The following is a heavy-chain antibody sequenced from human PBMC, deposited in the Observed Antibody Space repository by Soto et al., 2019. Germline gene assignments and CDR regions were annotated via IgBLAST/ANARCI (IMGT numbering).Heavy chain of an antibody. CDR3: ARGNAGEVLLAY. V-gene: IGHV4-31*03. Sequence: SETLSLTCTVSGASINRGGYYWRWIRQLPGEGLEWIGYIYFSGRTYYNPSLESRVTIALDTSQSQFSLKLSSVTAADTAVYFCARGNAGEVLLAYWGQGTQVTVSS. D-gene: IGHD3-10*01. J-gene: IGHJ4*02. CDR1: GASINRGGYY. CDR2: IYFSGRT.